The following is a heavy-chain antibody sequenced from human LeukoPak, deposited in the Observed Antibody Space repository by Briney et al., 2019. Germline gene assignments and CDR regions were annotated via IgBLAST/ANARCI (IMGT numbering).Heavy chain of an antibody. V-gene: IGHV3-33*08. D-gene: IGHD6-13*01. Sequence: GGSLRLSCAASGFTLSSYAMSWVRQAPGKGLEWVALIWYDGSHKYYADSVKGRFTISRDNSKNTLYLQMNSLRAEDTAVYYCARDLGYSSSWIDYWGQGTLVPVSS. CDR1: GFTLSSYA. CDR2: IWYDGSHK. J-gene: IGHJ4*02. CDR3: ARDLGYSSSWIDY.